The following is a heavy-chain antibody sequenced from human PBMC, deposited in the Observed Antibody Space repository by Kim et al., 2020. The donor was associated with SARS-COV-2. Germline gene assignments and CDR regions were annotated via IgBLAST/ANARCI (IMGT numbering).Heavy chain of an antibody. CDR2: IYYSGST. CDR3: ARAPWLLPDY. J-gene: IGHJ4*02. D-gene: IGHD2-15*01. Sequence: SETLSLTCTASGGSITNYFWSWIRQPPGKGLEWIGHIYYSGSTNYNPSPKSRVTILVDTSKNQFSLKLSSVTAADTAVYYCARAPWLLPDYWGQGTLVTVSS. CDR1: GGSITNYF. V-gene: IGHV4-59*13.